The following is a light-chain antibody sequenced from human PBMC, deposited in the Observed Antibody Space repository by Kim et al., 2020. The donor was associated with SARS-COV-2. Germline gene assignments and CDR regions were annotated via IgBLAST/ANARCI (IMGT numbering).Light chain of an antibody. CDR3: SSYTSSSTYV. J-gene: IGLJ1*01. V-gene: IGLV2-14*03. Sequence: GHSITISCTGTSSDVGGYNYVSWYQQHPGKAPKLMIYDVSNRPSGVSNRFAGSKSGNTASLTISGLQAEDEADYYCSSYTSSSTYVFGTGTKVTVL. CDR1: SSDVGGYNY. CDR2: DVS.